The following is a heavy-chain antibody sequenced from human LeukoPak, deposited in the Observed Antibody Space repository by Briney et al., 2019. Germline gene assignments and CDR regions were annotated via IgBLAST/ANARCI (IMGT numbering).Heavy chain of an antibody. CDR3: PRNEGPNKAFDY. D-gene: IGHD2-8*01. Sequence: GGSLRLLCAASGFTLCSNHMSWVRQAPGEGLEWVSVLYCGGSTYYADSVKGRFTIPRDSSENTLYLPIDSLRPGDAPRYYCPRNEGPNKAFDYWGQGTLVTAS. J-gene: IGHJ4*02. CDR2: LYCGGST. V-gene: IGHV3-53*05. CDR1: GFTLCSNH.